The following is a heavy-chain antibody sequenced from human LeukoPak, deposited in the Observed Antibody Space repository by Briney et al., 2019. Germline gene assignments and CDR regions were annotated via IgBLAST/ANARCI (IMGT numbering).Heavy chain of an antibody. J-gene: IGHJ5*02. V-gene: IGHV3-53*01. CDR3: ARVQISRCSSTSCPNNWFDP. CDR1: GFTVSSNY. Sequence: GGSLRLSCAASGFTVSSNYMSWVRQAPGKGLEWVSVIYSGGSTYYADSVKGRFTISRDNSKNTLYLQMNSLRAEDTAVYYCARVQISRCSSTSCPNNWFDPWGQGTLVTVSS. D-gene: IGHD2-2*01. CDR2: IYSGGST.